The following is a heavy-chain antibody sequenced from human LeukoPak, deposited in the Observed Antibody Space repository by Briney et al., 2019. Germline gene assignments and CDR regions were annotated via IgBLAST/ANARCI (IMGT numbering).Heavy chain of an antibody. CDR2: IIPIFGTA. V-gene: IGHV1-69*05. J-gene: IGHJ4*02. Sequence: SVKVSCKASGGTFSSYAISWVRQAPGQGLEWMGRIIPIFGTANFAQKFQGRVTITTDESTSTAYMELSSLRSEDTAVYYCARWNTAMDSSDYWGQGTPVTVSS. D-gene: IGHD5-18*01. CDR3: ARWNTAMDSSDY. CDR1: GGTFSSYA.